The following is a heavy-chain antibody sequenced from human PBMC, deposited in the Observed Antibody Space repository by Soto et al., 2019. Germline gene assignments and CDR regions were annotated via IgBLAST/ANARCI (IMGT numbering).Heavy chain of an antibody. CDR1: GGSISSSNW. J-gene: IGHJ4*02. D-gene: IGHD3-16*01. V-gene: IGHV4-4*02. CDR2: IYHSGST. CDR3: ARSESNDYVWGSYDHTFDY. Sequence: SETLSLTCAVSGGSISSSNWWSWVRQPPGKGLEWIGEIYHSGSTNYNPSLKSRVTISVDKSKNQFSLKLSSVTAADTAVYYCARSESNDYVWGSYDHTFDYWGQGTLVTVSS.